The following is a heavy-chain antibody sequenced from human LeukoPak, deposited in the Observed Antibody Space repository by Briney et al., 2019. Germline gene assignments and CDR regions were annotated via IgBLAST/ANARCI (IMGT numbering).Heavy chain of an antibody. Sequence: SGTLSLTCTVSNASIDRHYWTWIRQSAGKGLEWIGRIYAGGSTNYNPSLKSRVTMSAVTSKNQFFLRLSSVTAADTAVYYCARGLALLDAFDIWGQGTMVTVSS. CDR1: NASIDRHY. V-gene: IGHV4-4*07. CDR2: IYAGGST. CDR3: ARGLALLDAFDI. D-gene: IGHD1-26*01. J-gene: IGHJ3*02.